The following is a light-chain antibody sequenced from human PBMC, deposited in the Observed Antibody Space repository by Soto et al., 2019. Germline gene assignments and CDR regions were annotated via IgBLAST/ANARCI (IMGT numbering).Light chain of an antibody. CDR2: DVT. CDR3: QQYGNSPIT. Sequence: DIQMTQSPSSLSASVGDRVTITCQASQDIDKYLNWYQQKPGKAPKLLIDDVTNLETGVPSRFSGSGSGTDFTLTISRLEPEDFAVYYCQQYGNSPITFGQGTRLEI. V-gene: IGKV1-33*01. J-gene: IGKJ5*01. CDR1: QDIDKY.